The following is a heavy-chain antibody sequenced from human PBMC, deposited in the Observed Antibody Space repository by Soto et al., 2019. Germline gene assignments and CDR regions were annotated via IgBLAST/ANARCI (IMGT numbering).Heavy chain of an antibody. J-gene: IGHJ5*02. Sequence: GGSLRLSCAASGFTFSSYAMHWVRQAPGKGLEWVAVISYDGSNKYYADSVKGRFTISRDNSKNTLYLQMNSLRAEDTAVYYCARGSFYCSSTSCYKRYNWFDPLGQGTLVTVSS. CDR3: ARGSFYCSSTSCYKRYNWFDP. V-gene: IGHV3-30-3*01. CDR1: GFTFSSYA. D-gene: IGHD2-2*02. CDR2: ISYDGSNK.